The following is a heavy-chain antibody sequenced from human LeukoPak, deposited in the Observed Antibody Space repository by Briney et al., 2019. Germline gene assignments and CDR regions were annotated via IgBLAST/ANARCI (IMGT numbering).Heavy chain of an antibody. V-gene: IGHV3-23*01. J-gene: IGHJ4*02. D-gene: IGHD3-10*01. CDR3: ADYGSGSYCFDY. Sequence: GGSLRLSCAASGFTFSSYAMTWVRQAPGKGLEWVSAISSSGGNAYYAVSVKGRFTISRDNSKNTLYLQMNSLRAEDTAVYYCADYGSGSYCFDYWGQGTLVTVSS. CDR1: GFTFSSYA. CDR2: ISSSGGNA.